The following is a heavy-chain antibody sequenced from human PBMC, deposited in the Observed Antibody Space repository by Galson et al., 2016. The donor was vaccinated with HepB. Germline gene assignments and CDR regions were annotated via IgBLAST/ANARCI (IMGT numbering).Heavy chain of an antibody. Sequence: SETLSLTCAVYGGSFSGYHWSWIRQPPGKGLEWIGEINHSGSTNYNPSLKSRVTISVDTSKNQFSLKLSSVTAASTAVYYCARGRGVLRFLEWLSYYFDYWGQGTLVTVSS. D-gene: IGHD3-3*01. V-gene: IGHV4-34*01. CDR3: ARGRGVLRFLEWLSYYFDY. CDR1: GGSFSGYH. CDR2: INHSGST. J-gene: IGHJ4*02.